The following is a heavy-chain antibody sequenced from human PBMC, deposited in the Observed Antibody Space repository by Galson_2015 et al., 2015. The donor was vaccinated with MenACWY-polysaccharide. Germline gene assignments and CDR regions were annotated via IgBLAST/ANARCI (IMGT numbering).Heavy chain of an antibody. V-gene: IGHV5-51*03. Sequence: QSGAEVKKPGESLKISCTGSGYSFTSYWIGWVRQMPGKGLEWMGIIYPGDSDTRYSPSFQGQVTISAGKSISTAYLQWSSLKASDAAVYYCVRRDYKDSSGHCLYDALDNWVQGTMGTLSS. J-gene: IGHJ3*02. D-gene: IGHD3-22*01. CDR3: VRRDYKDSSGHCLYDALDN. CDR2: IYPGDSDT. CDR1: GYSFTSYW.